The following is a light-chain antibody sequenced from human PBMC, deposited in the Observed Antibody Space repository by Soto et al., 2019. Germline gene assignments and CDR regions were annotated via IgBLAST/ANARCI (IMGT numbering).Light chain of an antibody. CDR1: QSVSNSY. J-gene: IGKJ1*01. CDR3: QQYGSSPWT. V-gene: IGKV3-20*01. CDR2: GAS. Sequence: EIVLTQSPGTLSLSPGERATLSCRASQSVSNSYLAWYQQNPGQAPRLLIFGASSRATGIPDRFSGSGSGTDFTLTINSLEPEDFAVYYCQQYGSSPWTFGQGTKVEIK.